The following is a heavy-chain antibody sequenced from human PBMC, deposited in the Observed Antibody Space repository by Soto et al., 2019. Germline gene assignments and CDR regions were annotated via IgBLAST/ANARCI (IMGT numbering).Heavy chain of an antibody. D-gene: IGHD2-15*01. V-gene: IGHV5-51*01. J-gene: IGHJ4*02. Sequence: GESLKISCSTSGYSFTSYWIGWVRQMPGKGLEWMGIIHPADSDTRYSPSFQGQVTISADKSISTAYLQWSSLKASDTAIYYCARSRTYGGNSFDYWGRGTLVTVSS. CDR1: GYSFTSYW. CDR2: IHPADSDT. CDR3: ARSRTYGGNSFDY.